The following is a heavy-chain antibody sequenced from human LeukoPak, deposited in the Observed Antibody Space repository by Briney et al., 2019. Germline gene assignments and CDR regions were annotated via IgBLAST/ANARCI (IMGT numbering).Heavy chain of an antibody. V-gene: IGHV3-66*02. CDR3: ASTDATAIPSLHFDY. J-gene: IGHJ4*02. CDR1: GFTASSNY. Sequence: GGPLSPSCAAPGFTASSNYMSWVRQAPGKGLEWVSVIYSGGSTYYADSVKGRFTISRDNSKNTLYLQMNSLRAEDTAVYYCASTDATAIPSLHFDYWGQGTLVTVSS. CDR2: IYSGGST. D-gene: IGHD2-2*02.